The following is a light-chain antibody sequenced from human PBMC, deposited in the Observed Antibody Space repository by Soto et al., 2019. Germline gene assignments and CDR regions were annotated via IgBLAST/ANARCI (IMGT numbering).Light chain of an antibody. CDR2: EVT. J-gene: IGLJ1*01. Sequence: QSALTQPPSASGSPGQSVTISCTGASTDIGAYNYVSWYQQHPGKAPKLLIYEVTNRPSGVSNRFSGSKSGNTASLTISGLQAEDEANYYCNSYTTLSNRVFGTGTKV. V-gene: IGLV2-14*01. CDR3: NSYTTLSNRV. CDR1: STDIGAYNY.